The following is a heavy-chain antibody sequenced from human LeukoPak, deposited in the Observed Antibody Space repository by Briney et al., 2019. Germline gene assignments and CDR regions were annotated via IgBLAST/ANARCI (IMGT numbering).Heavy chain of an antibody. Sequence: SETLSLTCAVYGGSFSGYYWSWIRHPPGKGLEWIGEINHSGSTNYNPSLKSRVTISVDKSKNQFSLKLSSVTAADTAVYYCAGGESTTDAFDIWGQGTMVTVSS. CDR1: GGSFSGYY. J-gene: IGHJ3*02. D-gene: IGHD1-14*01. V-gene: IGHV4-34*01. CDR2: INHSGST. CDR3: AGGESTTDAFDI.